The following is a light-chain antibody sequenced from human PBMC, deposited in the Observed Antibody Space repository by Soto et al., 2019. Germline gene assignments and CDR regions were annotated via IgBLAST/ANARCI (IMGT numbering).Light chain of an antibody. CDR3: QSYDTGLTGHVL. J-gene: IGLJ2*01. Sequence: QSVLTQPTSVSGAPGQRGTISCSGTSSNIGAGFDVHWYQQLPGAAPKLLIYASTNRPSGVPDRFSGSKSDTSASLAITGLQIDDEAEYYCQSYDTGLTGHVLFGGGTKLTVL. CDR1: SSNIGAGFD. CDR2: AST. V-gene: IGLV1-40*01.